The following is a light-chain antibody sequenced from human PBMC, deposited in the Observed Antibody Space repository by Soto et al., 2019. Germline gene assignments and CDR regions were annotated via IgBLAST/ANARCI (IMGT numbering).Light chain of an antibody. CDR2: GVS. Sequence: QSALTQPPSASGSPGQAVTISCTGTSSDVGGYNFVSWYEQHPGKAPKLMIDGVSERPAGVPDRFSGSKSGNTSSLTVSGLQAEDEADYYCSSYAGSNIVVFGGGTKLTVL. CDR1: SSDVGGYNF. CDR3: SSYAGSNIVV. V-gene: IGLV2-8*01. J-gene: IGLJ2*01.